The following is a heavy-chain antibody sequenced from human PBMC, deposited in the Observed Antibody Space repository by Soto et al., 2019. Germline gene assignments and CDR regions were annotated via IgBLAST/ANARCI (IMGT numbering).Heavy chain of an antibody. CDR1: GGSISSYY. J-gene: IGHJ1*01. V-gene: IGHV4-59*08. CDR2: IYYSGST. CDR3: ARHVVLGCSGGSCYSSEYFQH. Sequence: PSETLSLTCTVSGGSISSYYWSWIRRPPGKGLEWIGYIYYSGSTNYNPSLKSRVTISVDTSKNQFSLKLSSVTAADKAVYYCARHVVLGCSGGSCYSSEYFQHWGQGTLVTVS. D-gene: IGHD2-15*01.